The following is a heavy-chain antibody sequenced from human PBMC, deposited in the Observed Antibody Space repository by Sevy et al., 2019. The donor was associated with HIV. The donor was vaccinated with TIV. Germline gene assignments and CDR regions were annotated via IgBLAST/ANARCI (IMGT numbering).Heavy chain of an antibody. CDR1: GFTVSSNY. Sequence: GGSMRLSCAASGFTVSSNYMSWVRQAPGKGLEWVSVIYSGGSTYYADSVKGRFTISRDNSKNTPYLQMNSLRAEDTAVYYCARDPPMITFGGVIVPYGMDVWGQGTTVTVSS. CDR3: ARDPPMITFGGVIVPYGMDV. V-gene: IGHV3-53*01. CDR2: IYSGGST. D-gene: IGHD3-16*02. J-gene: IGHJ6*02.